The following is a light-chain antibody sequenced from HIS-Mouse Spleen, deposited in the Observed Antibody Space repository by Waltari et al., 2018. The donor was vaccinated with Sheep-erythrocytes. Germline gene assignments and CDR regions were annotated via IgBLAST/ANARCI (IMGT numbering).Light chain of an antibody. Sequence: QSALTQPRSVSGSPGQSVTIPCTGTSSDFGCYNYVSWYQQHPGKAPKLRIYDVSKRPSGVPDRFCGSKSGNTASLTISGLQAEDEADYYCCSYAGSYNHVFATGTKVTVL. CDR1: SSDFGCYNY. V-gene: IGLV2-11*01. J-gene: IGLJ1*01. CDR2: DVS. CDR3: CSYAGSYNHV.